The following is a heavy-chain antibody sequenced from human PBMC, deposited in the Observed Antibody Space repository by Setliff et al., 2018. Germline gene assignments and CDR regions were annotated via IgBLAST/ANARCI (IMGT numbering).Heavy chain of an antibody. V-gene: IGHV4-61*09. CDR3: ARGRLLYVGDSHYFDT. D-gene: IGHD4-17*01. CDR1: GDSLSSGPYY. Sequence: SETLSLTCTVSGDSLSSGPYYWTWVRQPAGKGLEWIGHTYIYSSGTTNYSPSLKSRVTISADTSKNQFSLQLTSVTATDTAVYYCARGRLLYVGDSHYFDTWGQGTLVTVSS. J-gene: IGHJ4*02. CDR2: IYSSGTT.